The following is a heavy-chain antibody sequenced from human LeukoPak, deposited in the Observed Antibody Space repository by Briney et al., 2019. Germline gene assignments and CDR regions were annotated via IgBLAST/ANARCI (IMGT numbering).Heavy chain of an antibody. V-gene: IGHV1-2*02. Sequence: GASVKVSCKASGYTFTGYYMHWVRQAPGQGLEWMGWINPNSGDTNYAQKFQGRVTMTRDTSISTAYMELSRLRSDDTAVYYCARDKSGNSGWYSYFDYWGQGTRVTVSS. CDR2: INPNSGDT. CDR1: GYTFTGYY. D-gene: IGHD6-19*01. CDR3: ARDKSGNSGWYSYFDY. J-gene: IGHJ4*02.